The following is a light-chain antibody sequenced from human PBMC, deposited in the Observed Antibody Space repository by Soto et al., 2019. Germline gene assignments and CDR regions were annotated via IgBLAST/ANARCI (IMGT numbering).Light chain of an antibody. Sequence: EIVLTQSPGTLSLSPGERATLSCRASQSVSSSYLAWYQQKPGQAPRLLIYGASSRATGIPDRFSGSGSGTDFPLTISRLEPEDLAVYYCQQYGSCLTWTFGQGTKVEIK. CDR1: QSVSSSY. CDR2: GAS. V-gene: IGKV3-20*01. CDR3: QQYGSCLTWT. J-gene: IGKJ1*01.